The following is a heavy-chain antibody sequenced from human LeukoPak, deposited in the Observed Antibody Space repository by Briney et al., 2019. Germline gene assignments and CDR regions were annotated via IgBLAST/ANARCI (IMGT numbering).Heavy chain of an antibody. Sequence: GGSLRLSCAASGFTFSSYSMNWVRQAPGKGLQWVSYISSSSSTIYYADSVKGRFTISRDNAKNSLYLQMNSLRAEDTAVYYCARDSCSSTSCYSQYYYYGMDVWGQGTTVTVSS. D-gene: IGHD2-2*01. V-gene: IGHV3-48*01. CDR1: GFTFSSYS. CDR2: ISSSSSTI. J-gene: IGHJ6*02. CDR3: ARDSCSSTSCYSQYYYYGMDV.